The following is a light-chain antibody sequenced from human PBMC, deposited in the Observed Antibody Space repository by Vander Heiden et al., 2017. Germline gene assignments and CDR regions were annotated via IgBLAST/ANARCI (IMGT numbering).Light chain of an antibody. Sequence: SYDLSQPTSVSVSPGQKATITCSGDRLGDKYVCWYMQRPGQSPVLVIYVDNKRPSGIPERFSASNSGNTATLTISETQAMDEADYFCQAWDTNAVFFGGGTRLTVL. CDR3: QAWDTNAVF. J-gene: IGLJ2*01. V-gene: IGLV3-1*01. CDR1: RLGDKY. CDR2: VDN.